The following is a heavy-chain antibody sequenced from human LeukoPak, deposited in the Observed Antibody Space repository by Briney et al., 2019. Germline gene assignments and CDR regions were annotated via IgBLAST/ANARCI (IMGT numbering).Heavy chain of an antibody. CDR2: ISSSGSTI. CDR1: GFTFSSYE. J-gene: IGHJ4*02. V-gene: IGHV3-48*03. Sequence: GGSLRLSCAASGFTFSSYEMSWVRQAPGKGLEWVSYISSSGSTIYYADSVKGRFTISRDNAKNSLYLQMNSLRAEDTAVYYCARVKQQLVAPDYWGQGTLVTVSS. D-gene: IGHD6-13*01. CDR3: ARVKQQLVAPDY.